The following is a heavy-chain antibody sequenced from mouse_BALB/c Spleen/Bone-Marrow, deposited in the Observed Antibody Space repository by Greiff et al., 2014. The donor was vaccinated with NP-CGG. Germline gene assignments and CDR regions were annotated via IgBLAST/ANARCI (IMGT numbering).Heavy chain of an antibody. CDR1: GFNIKDTY. J-gene: IGHJ3*01. D-gene: IGHD1-1*01. V-gene: IGHV14-3*02. Sequence: EVQLQESGAELVKPGASVKLSCTAFGFNIKDTYMHWVKQRPEQGLEWIGRIDPANGNTKYDPKFQGKATITADTSSNTAYLQLSSLTSEDTAVYYCAAYYYGSSQFAYWGQGTLVTVSA. CDR3: AAYYYGSSQFAY. CDR2: IDPANGNT.